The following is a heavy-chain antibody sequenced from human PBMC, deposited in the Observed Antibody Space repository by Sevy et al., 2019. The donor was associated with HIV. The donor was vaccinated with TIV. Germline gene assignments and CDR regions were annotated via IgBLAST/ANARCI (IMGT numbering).Heavy chain of an antibody. CDR1: GYSFTSYL. V-gene: IGHV5-51*01. D-gene: IGHD3-22*01. CDR3: ASYHYDRSGYYFDY. J-gene: IGHJ4*02. CDR2: IYPSDSDT. Sequence: GESLKISCKGSGYSFTSYLIGRVRQMPGKGLEWMGIIYPSDSDTRYSPSFQGQVTISADKSISTAYLQWSSLKASDTAMYYCASYHYDRSGYYFDYWGQGTLVTVSS.